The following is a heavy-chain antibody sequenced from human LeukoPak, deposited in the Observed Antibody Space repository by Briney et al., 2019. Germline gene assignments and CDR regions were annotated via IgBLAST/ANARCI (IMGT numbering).Heavy chain of an antibody. V-gene: IGHV4-4*07. CDR3: VRLSTVTTSFDY. Sequence: PSETLSLTCAVSGGSISSYYWSWIPQPAGKGLEWIGRIYTSGTTHYNPSLKSRVTMSVDTSKNQFSLKLSSVTAADTAVYYCVRLSTVTTSFDYWGQGTLVTVSS. J-gene: IGHJ4*02. D-gene: IGHD4-17*01. CDR2: IYTSGTT. CDR1: GGSISSYY.